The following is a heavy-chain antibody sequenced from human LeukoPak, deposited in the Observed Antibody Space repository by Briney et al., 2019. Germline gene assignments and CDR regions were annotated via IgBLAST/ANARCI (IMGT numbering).Heavy chain of an antibody. Sequence: SETLSLTCTVSGGSISSYCWSWIRQPPGKGLEWIGYIYYSGSTNYNPSLKSRVTISVDTSKNQFFLKLSSVTAADTAVYYCARGVVNFDYWGQGTLVTVSS. CDR2: IYYSGST. D-gene: IGHD3-3*01. J-gene: IGHJ4*02. CDR1: GGSISSYC. CDR3: ARGVVNFDY. V-gene: IGHV4-59*08.